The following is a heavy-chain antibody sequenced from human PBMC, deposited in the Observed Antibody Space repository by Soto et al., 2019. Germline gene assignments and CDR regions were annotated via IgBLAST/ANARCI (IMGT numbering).Heavy chain of an antibody. D-gene: IGHD3-22*01. Sequence: SETLSLTCTVSGGSISSYYWSWIRQPPGKGLEWIGYIYYSGSTNYNPSLKSRVTISVDTSKNQFSLKLSSVTAADTAVYYCARDSYYDSSGYGGLWYFDLRGRGTLVTVS. CDR2: IYYSGST. CDR1: GGSISSYY. J-gene: IGHJ2*01. CDR3: ARDSYYDSSGYGGLWYFDL. V-gene: IGHV4-59*01.